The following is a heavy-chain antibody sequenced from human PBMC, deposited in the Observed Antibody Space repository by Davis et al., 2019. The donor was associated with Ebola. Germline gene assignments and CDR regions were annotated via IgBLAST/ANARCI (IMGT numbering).Heavy chain of an antibody. Sequence: PSETLSLTCAVYGWSFSGYYWRWIRQPPGKGLEWIGEINHSGSTNYNPSLKSRVTISVDTSKNQFSLKLSSVTAADTAVYYCARAEELLLSWFDPWGQGTLVTVSS. V-gene: IGHV4-34*01. J-gene: IGHJ5*02. D-gene: IGHD1-26*01. CDR1: GWSFSGYY. CDR3: ARAEELLLSWFDP. CDR2: INHSGST.